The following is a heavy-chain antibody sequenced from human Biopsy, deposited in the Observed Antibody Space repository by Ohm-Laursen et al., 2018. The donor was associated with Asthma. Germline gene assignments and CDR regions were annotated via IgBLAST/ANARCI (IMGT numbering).Heavy chain of an antibody. D-gene: IGHD3-9*01. CDR2: VNTGNGDT. V-gene: IGHV1-3*04. Sequence: SVKVSCKTSGYNFISFAIHWVRQAPGQRLEWMGWVNTGNGDTKYSQKFQGRVTITRDTSASTAYMELRSLRSEDTATYYCARTYYDFLTGQVKDVFGVWGQGTMVTDSS. CDR1: GYNFISFA. CDR3: ARTYYDFLTGQVKDVFGV. J-gene: IGHJ3*01.